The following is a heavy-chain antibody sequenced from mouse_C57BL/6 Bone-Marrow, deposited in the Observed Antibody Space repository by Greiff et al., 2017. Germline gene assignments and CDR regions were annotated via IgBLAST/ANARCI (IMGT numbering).Heavy chain of an antibody. CDR1: GYTFTSYW. CDR2: IDPSDSYT. V-gene: IGHV1-69*01. J-gene: IGHJ1*03. D-gene: IGHD1-1*01. CDR3: ARGIYYYGSRSYWYFDV. Sequence: VQLQQPGAELVMPGASVKLSCKASGYTFTSYWMHWVKQRPGQGLEWIGEIDPSDSYTNYNQKFKGKSTLTVDKSSSTAYMQLSSLTSEDSAVYYCARGIYYYGSRSYWYFDVWGTGTTVTVSS.